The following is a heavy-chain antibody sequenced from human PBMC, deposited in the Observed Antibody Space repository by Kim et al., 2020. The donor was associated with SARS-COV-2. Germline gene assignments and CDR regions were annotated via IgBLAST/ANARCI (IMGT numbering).Heavy chain of an antibody. D-gene: IGHD6-13*01. CDR3: AKGLQQLVPRYYYYGMDV. V-gene: IGHV3-9*01. Sequence: GGSLRLSCAASGFTFDDYAMHWVRQAPGKGLEWVSGISWNSGSIGYADSVKGRFTISRDNAKNSLYLQMNSLRAEDTALYYCAKGLQQLVPRYYYYGMDVWGQGTTVTVCS. CDR2: ISWNSGSI. CDR1: GFTFDDYA. J-gene: IGHJ6*02.